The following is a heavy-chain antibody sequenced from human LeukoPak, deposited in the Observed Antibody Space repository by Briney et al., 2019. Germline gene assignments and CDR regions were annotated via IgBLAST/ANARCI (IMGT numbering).Heavy chain of an antibody. CDR2: INPNSGGT. D-gene: IGHD3-22*01. Sequence: GASVKVSCKASGYTFTGYYMHWVRQAPGQGLEWMGRINPNSGGTNYARKFQGRVTMTRDTSISTAYMELSRLRSDDTAVYYCARYYYDSSGYYPRIDYWGQGTLVTVSS. CDR3: ARYYYDSSGYYPRIDY. CDR1: GYTFTGYY. J-gene: IGHJ4*02. V-gene: IGHV1-2*06.